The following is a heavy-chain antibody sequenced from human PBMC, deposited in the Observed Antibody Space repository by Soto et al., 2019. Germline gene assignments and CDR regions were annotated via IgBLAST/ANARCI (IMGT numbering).Heavy chain of an antibody. J-gene: IGHJ4*02. CDR1: GGTFSSYT. V-gene: IGHV1-69*02. D-gene: IGHD6-13*01. Sequence: ASVKVSCKASGGTFSSYTISWVRQAPGQGLEWMGRIIPILGMANYAQKFQGRVTITADKSTSTAYMELSSLRSEDTAVYYCAIPGIAAAGTPPLSYWGQGTLVTVPS. CDR2: IIPILGMA. CDR3: AIPGIAAAGTPPLSY.